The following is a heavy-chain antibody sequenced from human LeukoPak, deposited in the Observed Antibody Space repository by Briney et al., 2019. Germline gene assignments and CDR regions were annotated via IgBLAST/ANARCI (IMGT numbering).Heavy chain of an antibody. CDR1: GGSISSYY. CDR2: IYTSGST. J-gene: IGHJ2*01. CDR3: ARRQVVTAANWYFDL. Sequence: SETLSLTCTVSGGSISSYYWSWIRQPPGKGLEWIGYIYTSGSTNYNPSLKSRVTTSVDTSKNQFSLKLSSVTAADTAVYYCARRQVVTAANWYFDLWGRGTLVTVSS. V-gene: IGHV4-4*09. D-gene: IGHD2-21*02.